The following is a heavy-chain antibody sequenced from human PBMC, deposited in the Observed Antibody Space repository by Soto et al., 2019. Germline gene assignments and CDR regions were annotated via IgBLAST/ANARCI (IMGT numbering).Heavy chain of an antibody. CDR3: ARRYGACFDY. Sequence: QVQLQESGPGLVKPSETLSLTCTVSGGSISSYYWSWIRQPPGKGLELIGYIYYSGSTNYTPSLKSRVTLAGDTSKNQFSLKLSSVTAADTAVYYGARRYGACFDYWGQGALVTVSS. CDR2: IYYSGST. V-gene: IGHV4-59*08. CDR1: GGSISSYY. J-gene: IGHJ4*02. D-gene: IGHD5-18*01.